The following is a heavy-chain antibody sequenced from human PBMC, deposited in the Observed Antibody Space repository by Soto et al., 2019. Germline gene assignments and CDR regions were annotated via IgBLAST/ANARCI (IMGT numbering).Heavy chain of an antibody. V-gene: IGHV4-31*03. D-gene: IGHD3-9*01. CDR3: ARAVDYDILTGYPSSYYFDY. CDR1: GGSISSGGYY. J-gene: IGHJ4*02. Sequence: PSETLSLTCTVSGGSISSGGYYWSWIRQHPGKGLEWIGYIYYSGSTYYNPSLKSRVTISVDTSKNQFSLKLSSVTAADTAVYYCARAVDYDILTGYPSSYYFDYWGQGTLVTVSS. CDR2: IYYSGST.